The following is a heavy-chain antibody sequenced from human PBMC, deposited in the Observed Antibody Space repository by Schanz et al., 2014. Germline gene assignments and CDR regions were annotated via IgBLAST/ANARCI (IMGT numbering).Heavy chain of an antibody. CDR3: AKSLESCPGGRCSRGYFDY. CDR2: IKQDESEK. Sequence: EVQLVESGGGLVQPGGSLRLSCVASGFTFSNYWMTWVRQAPGKGLEWVANIKQDESEKYYVDSVKGRFTISRDNSKGALYLQMSSLRAEDTAVYYCAKSLESCPGGRCSRGYFDYWGQGTLVTVSS. CDR1: GFTFSNYW. V-gene: IGHV3-7*05. D-gene: IGHD2-8*02. J-gene: IGHJ4*02.